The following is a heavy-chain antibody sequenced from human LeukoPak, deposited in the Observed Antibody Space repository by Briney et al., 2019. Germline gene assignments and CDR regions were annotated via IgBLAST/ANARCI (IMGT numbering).Heavy chain of an antibody. CDR1: GASTSDYY. CDR3: TRGHWALDC. J-gene: IGHJ4*02. V-gene: IGHV4-59*01. Sequence: SETLSLTCTIFGASTSDYYLSWVRQPPGKGLEWIGYIHHTGSFDYNPSLNSRATISLDTSKNQFSLKLTSVTAADTAVYYCTRGHWALDCWGQGPLVTVSS. CDR2: IHHTGSF. D-gene: IGHD3-16*01.